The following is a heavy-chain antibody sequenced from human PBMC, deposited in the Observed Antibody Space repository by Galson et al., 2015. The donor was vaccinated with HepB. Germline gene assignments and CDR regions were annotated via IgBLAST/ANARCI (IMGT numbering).Heavy chain of an antibody. J-gene: IGHJ4*02. CDR1: GFTFSSYS. D-gene: IGHD2-2*01. CDR2: ISSSSTI. Sequence: SLRLSCAASGFTFSSYSMNWVRQAPGKGLEWVSYISSSSTIYYADSVKGRFTISRDNAKNSLYLQMNSLRDEDTAVYYCARDYRYCSSTSCYVARRAFDYWGQGTLVTVSS. V-gene: IGHV3-48*02. CDR3: ARDYRYCSSTSCYVARRAFDY.